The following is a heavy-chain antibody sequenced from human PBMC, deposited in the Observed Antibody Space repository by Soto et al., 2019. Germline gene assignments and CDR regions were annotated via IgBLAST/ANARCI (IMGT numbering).Heavy chain of an antibody. V-gene: IGHV1-18*01. CDR1: GYTFTNYG. CDR2: ISGYNGNT. J-gene: IGHJ6*02. Sequence: ASVKVSCKASGYTFTNYGFSWVRQAPGQGLEWMGWISGYNGNTKYAEKFQGRVTMTTDTSTSTAHMELRSLRSDDTAVYYCAREGQAPYYYYGMDVWGQGTGVTVS. CDR3: AREGQAPYYYYGMDV.